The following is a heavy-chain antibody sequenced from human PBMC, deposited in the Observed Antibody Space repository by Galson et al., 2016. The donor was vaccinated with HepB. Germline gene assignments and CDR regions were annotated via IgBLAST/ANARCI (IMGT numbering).Heavy chain of an antibody. CDR2: ISRSGDST. D-gene: IGHD1-26*01. CDR3: VQGSTAPAV. V-gene: IGHV3-23*01. CDR1: GFTFNSYG. Sequence: SLRLSCAASGFTFNSYGMTWVRQAPGKGLEVVSSISRSGDSTDNADSVKGRSTISRDNSKNTLSLQMNSLRAEEPAVYYCVQGSTAPAVWGKGTTVTFSS. J-gene: IGHJ6*03.